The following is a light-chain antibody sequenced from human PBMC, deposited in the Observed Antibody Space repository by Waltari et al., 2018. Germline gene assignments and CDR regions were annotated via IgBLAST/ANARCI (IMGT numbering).Light chain of an antibody. CDR3: QQYNNWPGT. CDR1: HDISNY. V-gene: IGKV1-33*01. CDR2: DAS. Sequence: DIQMTQSPSSLAASVGDRVTITCQASHDISNYLNWYQQKPGKAPKLLIYDASNLETGVPSRFSGSGSGTEFTLTISSLQSEDFAVYYCQQYNNWPGTFGQGTKVEIK. J-gene: IGKJ1*01.